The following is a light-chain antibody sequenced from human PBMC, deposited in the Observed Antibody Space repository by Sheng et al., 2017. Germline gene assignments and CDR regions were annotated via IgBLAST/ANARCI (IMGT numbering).Light chain of an antibody. J-gene: IGLJ1*01. CDR3: ASYTHSATNV. V-gene: IGLV2-14*03. CDR1: SADVGTYDY. Sequence: SALTQPASVSGSPGQSITISCTGTSADVGTYDYVSWYQQHPGKRPPRLMISNVSNRPSGVSDRFSGSKSGNTASLTISGLQAEDEGDYYCASYTHSATNVFGTGTTVTVL. CDR2: NVS.